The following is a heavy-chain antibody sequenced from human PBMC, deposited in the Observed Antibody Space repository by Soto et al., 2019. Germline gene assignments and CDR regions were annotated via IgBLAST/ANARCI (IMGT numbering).Heavy chain of an antibody. J-gene: IGHJ6*02. D-gene: IGHD3-10*01. Sequence: SETLSLTCTVSGSSSSDYYWIWVRQPAGKGLEWIGHIYSSGSTKYNPSLKGRVTMSLDTSKNQFSLKLTSVTAADTAVYYCTRGRGNYYYYGMDVWGQGTTVTVSS. V-gene: IGHV4-4*07. CDR3: TRGRGNYYYYGMDV. CDR1: GSSSSDYY. CDR2: IYSSGST.